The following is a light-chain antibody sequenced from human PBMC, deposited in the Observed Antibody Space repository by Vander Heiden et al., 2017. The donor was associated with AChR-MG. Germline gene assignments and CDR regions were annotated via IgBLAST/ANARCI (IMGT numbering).Light chain of an antibody. J-gene: IGKJ2*01. CDR3: LQHNTRPNT. CDR1: QGIRSD. Sequence: DTQMTQSPSSLSASVGDRVTITCRASQGIRSDLGWYQQKPGQAPKRLIYDASNLQSGVPSRFSGSGFGTEFTLTISSLQPEDFATYYCLQHNTRPNTFGQGTKLEIK. V-gene: IGKV1-17*01. CDR2: DAS.